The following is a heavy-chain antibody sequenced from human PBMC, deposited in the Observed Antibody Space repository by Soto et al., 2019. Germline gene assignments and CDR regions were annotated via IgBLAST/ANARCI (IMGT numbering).Heavy chain of an antibody. CDR2: LSASGGST. CDR1: GFPFSNYA. D-gene: IGHD1-1*01. J-gene: IGHJ4*02. Sequence: EVQLLESGGGLVQPGGSLRLSCAASGFPFSNYAMTWVRQAPGKGLEWVSALSASGGSTYYADSVKGRFTISRDNSKNTIYLKMNSLRAEDTAVYYCAKRSLWGTFDYCGQVTLVTVSS. V-gene: IGHV3-23*01. CDR3: AKRSLWGTFDY.